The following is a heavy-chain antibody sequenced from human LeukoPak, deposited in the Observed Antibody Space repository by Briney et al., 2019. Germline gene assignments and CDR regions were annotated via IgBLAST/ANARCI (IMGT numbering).Heavy chain of an antibody. V-gene: IGHV4-61*02. CDR2: IYTSGST. Sequence: SETLSLTCTVSGGSISSGSYYWSWIRQPAGKGLEWIGRIYTSGSTSYNPSLKSRVTISVDTSKNQFSLKLSSVTAADTAVYYCAREPVVPAAIPFDYWGQGTLVTVSS. D-gene: IGHD2-2*01. J-gene: IGHJ4*02. CDR1: GGSISSGSYY. CDR3: AREPVVPAAIPFDY.